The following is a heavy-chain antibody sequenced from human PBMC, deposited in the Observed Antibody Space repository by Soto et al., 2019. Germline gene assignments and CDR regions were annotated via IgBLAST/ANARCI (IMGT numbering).Heavy chain of an antibody. CDR2: ISYDGSNK. CDR3: ARDREHRAEASSAVAGYYYYYYGMDV. D-gene: IGHD6-19*01. J-gene: IGHJ6*02. V-gene: IGHV3-30-3*01. Sequence: GGSMRLSCAASGLHFSSYAMHWVRQATGKGLEWVAVISYDGSNKYYADSVKGRFTISRDNSKNTLYLQMNSLRAEGTAVYYCARDREHRAEASSAVAGYYYYYYGMDVWGQGTTVTSP. CDR1: GLHFSSYA.